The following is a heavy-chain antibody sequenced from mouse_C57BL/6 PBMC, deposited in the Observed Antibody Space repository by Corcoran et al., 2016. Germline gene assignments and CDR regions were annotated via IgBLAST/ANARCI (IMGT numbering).Heavy chain of an antibody. CDR3: ARLMMTTEGYDYAMDY. V-gene: IGHV8-12*01. J-gene: IGHJ4*01. CDR2: IYWDDDK. CDR1: GFSLSTSGMG. D-gene: IGHD2-4*01. Sequence: QVTLKESGPGILQSSQTLSLTCSFSGFSLSTSGMGVSWIRQPSGKGLEWLAHIYWDDDKRYNPSLKSRLTISKDTSRNQVFLKLTSVDTSDMAKYYCARLMMTTEGYDYAMDYWGQGTSVTVSS.